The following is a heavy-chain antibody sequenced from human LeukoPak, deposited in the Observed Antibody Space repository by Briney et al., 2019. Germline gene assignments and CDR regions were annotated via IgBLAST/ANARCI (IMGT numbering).Heavy chain of an antibody. Sequence: ASVKVSCKSSGYTFTGYYMHWVRQAPGQGLEWVGWVNLNSGGTNYAQKFQGRVTMTSDTSISTAYMELSRLRSDDPAAYYCARGPVRRGYRRNWFAPWGQGTLVTVPS. CDR2: VNLNSGGT. D-gene: IGHD5-18*01. CDR1: GYTFTGYY. CDR3: ARGPVRRGYRRNWFAP. V-gene: IGHV1-2*02. J-gene: IGHJ5*02.